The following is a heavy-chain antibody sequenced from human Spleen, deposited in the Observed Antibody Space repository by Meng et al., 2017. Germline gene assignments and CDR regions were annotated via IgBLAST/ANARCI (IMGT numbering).Heavy chain of an antibody. J-gene: IGHJ4*01. CDR1: GGSLSSRTYH. CDR2: INYSGTT. Sequence: QLQLHESGSGLVKPSQTLSLTCTVSGGSLSSRTYHWGWIRQPPGKGLEWMGSINYSGTTYYHSSLKSRVTISVDTSKMQFSLRLTSVTAADTAVYYCARRAVRGDIDYWGHGTLVTVSS. V-gene: IGHV4-39*01. D-gene: IGHD3-10*01. CDR3: ARRAVRGDIDY.